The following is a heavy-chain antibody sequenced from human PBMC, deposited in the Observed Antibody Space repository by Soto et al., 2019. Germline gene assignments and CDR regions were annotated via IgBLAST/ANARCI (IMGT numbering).Heavy chain of an antibody. J-gene: IGHJ4*02. V-gene: IGHV3-48*01. D-gene: IGHD2-15*01. CDR3: ARSPYCSGCSCYPYYFDY. CDR1: GFTFSSYS. Sequence: EVQLVESGGGLVQPGGSLRLSCAASGFTFSSYSMNWVRQAPGKGLEWVSYISSSSSTIYYADSVKGRFTISRDNAKNSLYLQMNSLRAADTAVYYCARSPYCSGCSCYPYYFDYWGQGTLVTVSS. CDR2: ISSSSSTI.